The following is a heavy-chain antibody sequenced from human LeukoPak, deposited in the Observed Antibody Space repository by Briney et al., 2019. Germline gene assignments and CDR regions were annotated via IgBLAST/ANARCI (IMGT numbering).Heavy chain of an antibody. Sequence: PSETLSLTCTVSGGSISSYYWSWIRQPPGKGLEWIGYIYYSGSTDYNPSLKSRVTISVDTSKNQFSLRLSSVTAADTAVYYCARLSSSWFGGFFDYWGQGTLVTVSS. V-gene: IGHV4-59*01. CDR2: IYYSGST. J-gene: IGHJ4*02. CDR1: GGSISSYY. CDR3: ARLSSSWFGGFFDY. D-gene: IGHD6-13*01.